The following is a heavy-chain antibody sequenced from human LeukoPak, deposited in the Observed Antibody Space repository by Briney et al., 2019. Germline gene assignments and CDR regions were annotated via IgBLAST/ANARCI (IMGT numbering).Heavy chain of an antibody. V-gene: IGHV3-15*01. CDR3: TTYYDSSGYSHDY. J-gene: IGHJ4*02. CDR1: GFTFSNAW. Sequence: SGGSLRLSCAASGFTFSNAWMSWVRQAPGKGLEWVGRIKSKTDGGTTDYAAPVKGRFTISRDDSKNTLYLQMNSLKTEDTAVYYCTTYYDSSGYSHDYRGQGTLVTVSS. D-gene: IGHD3-22*01. CDR2: IKSKTDGGTT.